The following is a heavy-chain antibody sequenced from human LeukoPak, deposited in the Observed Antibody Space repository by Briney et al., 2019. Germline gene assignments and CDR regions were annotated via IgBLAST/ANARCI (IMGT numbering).Heavy chain of an antibody. V-gene: IGHV3-11*01. CDR3: AKDLSSSWYAGGVDY. J-gene: IGHJ4*02. Sequence: GGSLRLSCAASGFTFSDYYMSWIRQAPGKGLEWVSYISSSGSTIYYADSVKGRFTISRDNAKNSLYLQMNSLRAEDTAVYYCAKDLSSSWYAGGVDYWGQGTLVIVSS. CDR1: GFTFSDYY. D-gene: IGHD6-13*01. CDR2: ISSSGSTI.